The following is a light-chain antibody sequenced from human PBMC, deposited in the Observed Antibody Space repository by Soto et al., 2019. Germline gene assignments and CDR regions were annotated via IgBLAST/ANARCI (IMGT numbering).Light chain of an antibody. CDR1: SSDVGAYDY. Sequence: QSVLTQPASVSGSPGRSIAISCTGTSSDVGAYDYVSWYQQHPGKAPKLMIYDVSNRPSGVSNRFSGSKSANTASLTISGLQAEDEADYYSTSYTSSGNYVFGTGTKVTVL. J-gene: IGLJ1*01. CDR3: TSYTSSGNYV. V-gene: IGLV2-14*01. CDR2: DVS.